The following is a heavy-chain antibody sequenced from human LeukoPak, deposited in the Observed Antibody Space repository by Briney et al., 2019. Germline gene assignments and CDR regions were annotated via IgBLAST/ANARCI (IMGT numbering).Heavy chain of an antibody. CDR3: ARETYYAIGEYYFDY. J-gene: IGHJ4*02. CDR2: IKQDGSEK. D-gene: IGHD3-10*01. Sequence: GGSLRLSCAASGFTFSSYWMSWVRQASGKGLEWVANIKQDGSEKYYVDSVKGRFTISRDNAKNSLYLQTNSLRAEDTAVYYCARETYYAIGEYYFDYWGQGTLVTVSS. CDR1: GFTFSSYW. V-gene: IGHV3-7*01.